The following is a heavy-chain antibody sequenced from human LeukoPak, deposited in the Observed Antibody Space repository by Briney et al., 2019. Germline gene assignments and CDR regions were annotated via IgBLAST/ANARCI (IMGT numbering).Heavy chain of an antibody. D-gene: IGHD3-22*01. V-gene: IGHV1-2*02. J-gene: IGHJ4*02. Sequence: ASVKVSCKASGYTFTGYYMHWVRQAPGQGLEWMGWINPNSGGTNYAQKFQGRVTMTRDTSISTAYMELSRLRSEDTAVYYCATEGYYDSSGYYNDYWGQGTLVTVSS. CDR2: INPNSGGT. CDR1: GYTFTGYY. CDR3: ATEGYYDSSGYYNDY.